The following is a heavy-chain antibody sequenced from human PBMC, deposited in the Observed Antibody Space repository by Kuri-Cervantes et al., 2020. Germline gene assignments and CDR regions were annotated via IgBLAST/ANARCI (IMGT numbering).Heavy chain of an antibody. CDR2: IKSKTYGGTT. CDR3: TRVGRYDFWSGYYYYYYYMDV. V-gene: IGHV3-49*04. Sequence: GGSLRLSCTASGFTFGDYGMSWVRQAPGKGLEWVGFIKSKTYGGTTENAASVKGRFIISRDDSKSIAYLQMNSLKTEDTAVYYCTRVGRYDFWSGYYYYYYYMDVWGKGTTVTVSS. CDR1: GFTFGDYG. J-gene: IGHJ6*03. D-gene: IGHD3/OR15-3a*01.